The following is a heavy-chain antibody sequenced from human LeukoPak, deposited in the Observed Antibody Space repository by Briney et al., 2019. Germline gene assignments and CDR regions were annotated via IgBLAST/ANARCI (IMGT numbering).Heavy chain of an antibody. CDR2: IYHSGST. V-gene: IGHV4-30-2*01. CDR3: ARGDGSGSYYNY. J-gene: IGHJ4*02. D-gene: IGHD3-10*01. Sequence: PSETLSLTCAVSGGSISSGGYSWSWIRQPPGKGLEWIGYIYHSGSTYYNPSLKSRVTISVDRSKNQFSLKLSSVTAADTAVYYCARGDGSGSYYNYWGQGTLSPSPQ. CDR1: GGSISSGGYS.